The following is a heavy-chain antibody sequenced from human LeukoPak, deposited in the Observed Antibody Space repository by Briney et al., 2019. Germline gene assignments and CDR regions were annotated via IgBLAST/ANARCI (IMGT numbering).Heavy chain of an antibody. J-gene: IGHJ6*03. CDR2: IHFSGVT. D-gene: IGHD3-16*02. CDR3: ARDNVFVPMDV. V-gene: IGHV4-38-2*02. Sequence: SETLSLTCSVSGYSISSGYDWGWIWQTPGKGLEYIGSIHFSGVTYYNPSLKSRITLSVDLSKNQFSLRLSSVTAADTAVYFCARDNVFVPMDVWGRGITVTVSS. CDR1: GYSISSGYD.